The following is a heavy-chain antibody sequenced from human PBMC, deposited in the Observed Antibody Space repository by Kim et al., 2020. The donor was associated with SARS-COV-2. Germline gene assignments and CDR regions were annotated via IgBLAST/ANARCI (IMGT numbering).Heavy chain of an antibody. V-gene: IGHV3-23*01. J-gene: IGHJ4*02. CDR1: GFSFSSYA. Sequence: GGSLRLSCTASGFSFSSYAMSWVRQAPGKGLQWVSAINISGGSKYYADSLKGRSTISRDNARKTLHLQMNSLSAEDTAVYYCTVDGAGHNTYYFYHWGQG. CDR2: INISGGSK. CDR3: TVDGAGHNTYYFYH. D-gene: IGHD4-17*01.